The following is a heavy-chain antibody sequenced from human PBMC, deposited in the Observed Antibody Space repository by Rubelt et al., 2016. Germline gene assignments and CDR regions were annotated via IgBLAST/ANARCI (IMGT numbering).Heavy chain of an antibody. CDR1: GGSISSSSYY. Sequence: QLQLQESGPGLVKPSETLSLTCTVSGGSISSSSYYWGWIRQPPGKGLEWIGSIYYSGRTNFNPSLKSRVTISVDTSKNPFSLKLSSVTAADTAVYYCARVRAVAGDNDYWGQGTLVTVSS. CDR3: ARVRAVAGDNDY. V-gene: IGHV4-39*07. CDR2: IYYSGRT. J-gene: IGHJ4*02. D-gene: IGHD6-19*01.